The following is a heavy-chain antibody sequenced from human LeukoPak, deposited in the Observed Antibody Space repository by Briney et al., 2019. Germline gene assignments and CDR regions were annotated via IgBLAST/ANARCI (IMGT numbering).Heavy chain of an antibody. CDR1: GFTFSSYS. Sequence: PGGSLTLSCAASGFTFSSYSMNWVRQAPGKGLDWVANIKKDGSEKYYVDSVKGRFTISRDNAKNSLYLQMNSLRAEDTAVYYCAELGITMIGGVWGKGTTVTISS. V-gene: IGHV3-7*01. J-gene: IGHJ6*04. CDR2: IKKDGSEK. CDR3: AELGITMIGGV. D-gene: IGHD3-10*02.